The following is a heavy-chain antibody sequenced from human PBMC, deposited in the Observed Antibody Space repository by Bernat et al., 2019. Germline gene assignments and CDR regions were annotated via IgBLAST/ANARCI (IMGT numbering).Heavy chain of an antibody. V-gene: IGHV3-7*03. D-gene: IGHD3-22*01. CDR2: IKQDGSEK. J-gene: IGHJ4*02. Sequence: VQLVESGGGVVQPGRSLRLSCAASGFTFSSYWMSWVRQAPGKGLEWVANIKQDGSEKYFVDSVKGRFTISRDNAKNSLYLQMNSLRAEDTAVYYCARDSSGYYLSYYFDYWGPGTLVTVSS. CDR1: GFTFSSYW. CDR3: ARDSSGYYLSYYFDY.